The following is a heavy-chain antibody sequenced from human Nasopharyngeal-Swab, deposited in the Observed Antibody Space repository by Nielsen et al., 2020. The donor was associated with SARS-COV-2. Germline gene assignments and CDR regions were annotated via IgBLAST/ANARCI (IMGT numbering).Heavy chain of an antibody. V-gene: IGHV3-21*01. D-gene: IGHD3-3*01. Sequence: GESLKISCAASGFTFNNYNFNWVRQAPGKGLEWVSSISSSSSYIYYADSVKGRFTISRDNAKNSLYLQMNSLRAGDTAVYYCARDGLDYDFWSAYFMDVWGQGTTVPSP. CDR3: ARDGLDYDFWSAYFMDV. CDR2: ISSSSSYI. CDR1: GFTFNNYN. J-gene: IGHJ6*02.